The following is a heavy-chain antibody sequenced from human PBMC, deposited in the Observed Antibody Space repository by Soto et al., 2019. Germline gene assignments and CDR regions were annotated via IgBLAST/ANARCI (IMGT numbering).Heavy chain of an antibody. Sequence: SETRPVTCTVSGGSIRNYYWSWIRQPAGKGLEWIGRVYSTGTTNYNPSLRSRVAMSVDTSKHQFSLRLDSVTAADTATYFCAIDVYHDSPSCFVHS. CDR1: GGSIRNYY. D-gene: IGHD2-2*01. J-gene: IGHJ5*01. CDR3: AIDVYHDSPSCFVHS. V-gene: IGHV4-4*07. CDR2: VYSTGTT.